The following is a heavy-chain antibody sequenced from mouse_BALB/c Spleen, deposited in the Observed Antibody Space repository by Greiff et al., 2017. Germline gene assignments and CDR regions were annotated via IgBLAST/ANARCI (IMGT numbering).Heavy chain of an antibody. V-gene: IGHV1-9*01. J-gene: IGHJ4*01. D-gene: IGHD1-1*01. CDR1: GYTFSSYW. CDR3: ARSGLLRSPYAMDY. CDR2: ILPGSGST. Sequence: VQLQQSGAELMKPGASVKISCTATGYTFSSYWIEWVKQRPGHGLEWIGEILPGSGSTNYNEKFKGKATFTADTSSNTAYMQLSSLTSEDSAVYYCARSGLLRSPYAMDYWGQGTSVTVSS.